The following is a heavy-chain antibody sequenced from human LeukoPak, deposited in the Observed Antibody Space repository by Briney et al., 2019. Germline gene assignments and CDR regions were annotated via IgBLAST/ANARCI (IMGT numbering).Heavy chain of an antibody. D-gene: IGHD2-2*01. V-gene: IGHV4-39*01. CDR2: IYCSGST. CDR1: GGSISSSSYY. CDR3: ASSSPPIVVVPAARAFDI. J-gene: IGHJ3*02. Sequence: PSETLSLTCTVPGGSISSSSYYWGWIRQPPGKGLEWIGSIYCSGSTYYNPSLKSRVTISVDTSKNQFSLKLSSVTAADTAVYYCASSSPPIVVVPAARAFDIWGQGTMVTVSS.